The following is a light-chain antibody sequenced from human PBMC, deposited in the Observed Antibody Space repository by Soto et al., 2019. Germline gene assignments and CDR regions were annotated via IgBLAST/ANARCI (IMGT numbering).Light chain of an antibody. CDR3: QQYGSSRGT. CDR1: QSVSSNY. V-gene: IGKV3-20*01. CDR2: GAS. Sequence: EIVLTQSPDTVSLSPGERATLSCRASQSVSSNYLAWYQQKPDQAPRLLMYGASSRATGIPDRFSGSGSGTDFTLTISRLEPEDFAVFYCQQYGSSRGTFGQGTKVEIK. J-gene: IGKJ1*01.